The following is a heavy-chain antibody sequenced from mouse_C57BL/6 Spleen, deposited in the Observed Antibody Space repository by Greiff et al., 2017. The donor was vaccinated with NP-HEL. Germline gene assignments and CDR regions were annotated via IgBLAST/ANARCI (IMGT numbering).Heavy chain of an antibody. CDR3: ARSRITTVEDYAMDY. V-gene: IGHV1-54*01. CDR1: GYAFTNYL. D-gene: IGHD1-1*01. Sequence: LVESGAELVRPGTSVKVSCKASGYAFTNYLIEWVKQRPGQGLEWIGVINPGSGGTNYNEKFKGKATLTADKSSSTAYMQLSSLTSEDSAVYFCARSRITTVEDYAMDYWGQGTSVTVSS. CDR2: INPGSGGT. J-gene: IGHJ4*01.